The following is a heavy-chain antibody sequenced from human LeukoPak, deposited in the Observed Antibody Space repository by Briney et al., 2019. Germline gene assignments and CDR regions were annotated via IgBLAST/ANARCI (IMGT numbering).Heavy chain of an antibody. CDR3: ASGESSSWYEYDY. J-gene: IGHJ4*02. CDR2: ISYDGSNK. Sequence: PGRSLRLSCAASGFTFSSYAMHWVRQAPGKGLEWVAVISYDGSNKYYADSVKGRFTISRDNSKNTLYLQMNSLRAEDTAVYYCASGESSSWYEYDYWGQGTLVTVSS. V-gene: IGHV3-30-3*01. CDR1: GFTFSSYA. D-gene: IGHD6-13*01.